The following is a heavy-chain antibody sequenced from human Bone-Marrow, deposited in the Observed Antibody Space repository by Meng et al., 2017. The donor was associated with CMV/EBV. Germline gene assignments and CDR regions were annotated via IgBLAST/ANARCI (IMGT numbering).Heavy chain of an antibody. CDR3: ASTTQRAQLDY. Sequence: SETLSLTCTVSGGSISSYYWSWIRQPPGKGLEWIGYIYYSGSTNYNPSLKSRVTISVDTSKNQFSLKLSSVTAADTAVYYCASTTQRAQLDYWGQGTLVTFAS. D-gene: IGHD1-1*01. V-gene: IGHV4-59*01. CDR1: GGSISSYY. CDR2: IYYSGST. J-gene: IGHJ4*02.